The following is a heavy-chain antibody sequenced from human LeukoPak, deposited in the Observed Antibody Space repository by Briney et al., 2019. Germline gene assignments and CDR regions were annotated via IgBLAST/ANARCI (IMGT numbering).Heavy chain of an antibody. CDR3: TNFQTVGVKPFEH. V-gene: IGHV3-21*01. Sequence: PGGSLRLSCAGSGFTFSIGGMNWVRQAPGTGLEWVSSISPNSNFIYQADSVKGRFTISRDNAKNSLYLQMEGLRVEDTAVYYCTNFQTVGVKPFEHWGQGTLVTVSS. D-gene: IGHD1-26*01. CDR1: GFTFSIGG. CDR2: ISPNSNFI. J-gene: IGHJ5*02.